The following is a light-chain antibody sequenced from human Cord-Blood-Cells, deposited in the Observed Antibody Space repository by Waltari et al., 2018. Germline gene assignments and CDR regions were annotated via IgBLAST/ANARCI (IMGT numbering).Light chain of an antibody. Sequence: SSELTQAPAVSVALGQTVRITCQGDRLRNYYASWYPQKPGQATVPLIYGKNNRPSGIPDRFSGSSSGNTAALTSTGAQAEDEADYYCNSRDSSGNHWVFGGGTKLTVL. CDR2: GKN. CDR1: RLRNYY. V-gene: IGLV3-19*01. J-gene: IGLJ3*02. CDR3: NSRDSSGNHWV.